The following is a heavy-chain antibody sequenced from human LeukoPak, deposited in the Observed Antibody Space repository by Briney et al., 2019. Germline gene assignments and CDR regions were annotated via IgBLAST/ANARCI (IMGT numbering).Heavy chain of an antibody. CDR2: SHNSGST. Sequence: SGTLSLICVVSGGSISSSNWWTWVRQPPGKGLEWIRESHNSGSTNYNPSLKSRVTISVDKSRNQFSLKLSSVTAADTAVYYCARERRDGYNPRAGGNWVDPWGQGILVTVSS. CDR1: GGSISSSNW. CDR3: ARERRDGYNPRAGGNWVDP. J-gene: IGHJ5*02. V-gene: IGHV4-4*02. D-gene: IGHD5-24*01.